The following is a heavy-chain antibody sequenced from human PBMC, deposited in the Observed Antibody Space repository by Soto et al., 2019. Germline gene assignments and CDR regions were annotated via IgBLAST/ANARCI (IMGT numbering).Heavy chain of an antibody. Sequence: ASVKVSCKASGYTFTSYDINWVRQATGQGLKWMGWMNPNSGNTGYAQKFQGRVTTTRNTSISTAYMELSSLRSEDTAVYYCARGIKGTHYDILTGLQSHYYYCYGMDVWGQGTTVTVSS. J-gene: IGHJ6*02. D-gene: IGHD3-9*01. CDR3: ARGIKGTHYDILTGLQSHYYYCYGMDV. CDR2: MNPNSGNT. CDR1: GYTFTSYD. V-gene: IGHV1-8*01.